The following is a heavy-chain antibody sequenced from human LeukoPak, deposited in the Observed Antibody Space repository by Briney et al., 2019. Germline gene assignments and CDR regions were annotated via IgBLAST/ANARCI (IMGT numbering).Heavy chain of an antibody. Sequence: PGGSLRLFCAASGFTFSSYAMHWVRQAPGKGLEWVAVISYDGSDKYYADSVKGRFTISRDNSKNTLYLQMNSLRAEDTAVYYCATRLHGMTTVTPGLDYWGQGTLVTVSS. CDR2: ISYDGSDK. J-gene: IGHJ4*02. V-gene: IGHV3-30*14. D-gene: IGHD4-17*01. CDR1: GFTFSSYA. CDR3: ATRLHGMTTVTPGLDY.